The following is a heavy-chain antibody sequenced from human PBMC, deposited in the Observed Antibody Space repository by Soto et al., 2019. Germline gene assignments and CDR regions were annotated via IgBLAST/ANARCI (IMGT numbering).Heavy chain of an antibody. CDR2: IYYSGNT. Sequence: SETLSLTCAVSGGSLSDYYWSWIRQPPGKGLEWIGYIYYSGNTNYNPSLKSRVTISLDMSKNQFSLRLSSVTAADTAVYYCARDSEGPAAIRWFDLWGQGTLVTVS. J-gene: IGHJ5*02. V-gene: IGHV4-59*12. CDR3: ARDSEGPAAIRWFDL. D-gene: IGHD2-2*01. CDR1: GGSLSDYY.